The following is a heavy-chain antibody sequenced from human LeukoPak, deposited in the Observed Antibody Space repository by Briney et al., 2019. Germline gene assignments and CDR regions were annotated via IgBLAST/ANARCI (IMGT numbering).Heavy chain of an antibody. CDR1: GFTFDDYA. J-gene: IGHJ4*02. CDR3: AREPRCSSCSHEY. Sequence: PGGSLRLSCAASGFTFDDYAMHWVRQAPGKGLEWVSSITSHSSYIYYADSVKGRFTISRDNAKNSVFLQMNSLRAEDTAVYYCAREPRCSSCSHEYWGQGILVTVSS. CDR2: ITSHSSYI. V-gene: IGHV3-21*01. D-gene: IGHD6-13*01.